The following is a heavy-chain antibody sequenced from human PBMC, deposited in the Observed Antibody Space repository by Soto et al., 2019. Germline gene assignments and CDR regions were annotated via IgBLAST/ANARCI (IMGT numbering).Heavy chain of an antibody. Sequence: ASVKVSCKVSGYTLTELSRHWVRQAPGKGLEWMGGFDPEDGETIYAQKFQGRVTMTEDTSTDTAYMELSSLRSEDTAVYYCATSTVTSSAYYYYGMDVWGQGTTVTVSS. CDR2: FDPEDGET. CDR1: GYTLTELS. J-gene: IGHJ6*02. CDR3: ATSTVTSSAYYYYGMDV. V-gene: IGHV1-24*01. D-gene: IGHD4-17*01.